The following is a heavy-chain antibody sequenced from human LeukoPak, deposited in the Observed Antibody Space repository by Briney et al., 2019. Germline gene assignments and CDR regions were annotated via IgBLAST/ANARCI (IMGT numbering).Heavy chain of an antibody. CDR2: IIPIFGTA. CDR1: GYTFTGYY. V-gene: IGHV1-69*05. CDR3: ARVPRITMIVDGAFDI. Sequence: ASVTVSCKASGYTFTGYYMHWVRQAPGQGLEWMGRIIPIFGTANYAQKFQGRVTITTDESTSTAYMELSSLRSEDTAVYYCARVPRITMIVDGAFDIWGQGTMVTVSS. D-gene: IGHD3-22*01. J-gene: IGHJ3*02.